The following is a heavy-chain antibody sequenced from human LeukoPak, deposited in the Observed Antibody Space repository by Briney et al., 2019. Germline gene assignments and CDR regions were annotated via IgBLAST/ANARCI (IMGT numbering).Heavy chain of an antibody. J-gene: IGHJ2*01. CDR1: GFTFSNYW. V-gene: IGHV3-7*01. CDR2: IKHDGSDK. Sequence: GGPLRLSCAASGFTFSNYWMTWVRQAPGKGLAWVANIKHDGSDKYYVDSVKGRFTVSRDNAKNSLSLQMNSLRADDTAVYYCARTDYGDYDWYFDLWGRGTLVTVSS. CDR3: ARTDYGDYDWYFDL. D-gene: IGHD4-17*01.